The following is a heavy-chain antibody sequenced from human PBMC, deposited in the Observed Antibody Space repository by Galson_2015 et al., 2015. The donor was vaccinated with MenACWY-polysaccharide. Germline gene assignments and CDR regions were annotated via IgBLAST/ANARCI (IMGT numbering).Heavy chain of an antibody. CDR3: ARGAEKYGSGSYLYYYYYGMDV. Sequence: SVKVSCKASGYTFTSYDINWVRQATGQGLEWMGWMNPNSGNTGYAQKFQGRVTMTRNTSISTAYMELGSLRSEDTAVYYCARGAEKYGSGSYLYYYYYGMDVWGQGTTVTVSS. CDR2: MNPNSGNT. J-gene: IGHJ6*02. V-gene: IGHV1-8*01. D-gene: IGHD3-10*01. CDR1: GYTFTSYD.